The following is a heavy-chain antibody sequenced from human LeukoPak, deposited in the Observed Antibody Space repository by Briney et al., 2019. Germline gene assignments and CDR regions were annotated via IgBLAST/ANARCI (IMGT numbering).Heavy chain of an antibody. J-gene: IGHJ3*02. CDR3: ARDFGARPFDI. CDR2: IWRDGSNE. Sequence: GGSLRLSCAASGFTFSAYGMHWVRQAPGKGLEWAAVIWRDGSNENYPDSVKGRFTISRDNSKNTLFLQMNSLRTEDTAVYYCARDFGARPFDIWGQGTMVTVSS. D-gene: IGHD3-10*01. CDR1: GFTFSAYG. V-gene: IGHV3-33*01.